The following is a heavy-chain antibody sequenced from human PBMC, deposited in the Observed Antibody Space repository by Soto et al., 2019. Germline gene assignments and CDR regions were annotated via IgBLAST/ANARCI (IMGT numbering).Heavy chain of an antibody. CDR3: ARKDSGYADYMDV. CDR1: GGSISRGGYY. V-gene: IGHV4-31*03. J-gene: IGHJ6*03. D-gene: IGHD5-12*01. CDR2: IYYSGGT. Sequence: QVQLQESGPGLVKPSLTLSLTCTVSGGSISRGGYYWSWIRQHPGKGLEWIGYIYYSGGTYYNPSLKSRVTISVDTSENQFSLRLSSVTAADTAVYYCARKDSGYADYMDVWGKGTTVTVSS.